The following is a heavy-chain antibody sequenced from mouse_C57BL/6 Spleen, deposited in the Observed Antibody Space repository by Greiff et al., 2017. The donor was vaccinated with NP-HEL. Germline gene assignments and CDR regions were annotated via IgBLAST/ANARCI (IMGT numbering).Heavy chain of an antibody. D-gene: IGHD2-1*01. CDR1: GFTFSDYY. Sequence: EVKVVESEGGLVQPGSSMKLSCTASGFTFSDYYMAWVRQVPEKGLEWVANINYDGSSTYYLDSLKSRFIISRDNAKNILYLQMSSLKSEDTATYYCARDSPVYYGNYVGYFDVWGTGTTVTVSS. CDR2: INYDGSST. V-gene: IGHV5-16*01. J-gene: IGHJ1*03. CDR3: ARDSPVYYGNYVGYFDV.